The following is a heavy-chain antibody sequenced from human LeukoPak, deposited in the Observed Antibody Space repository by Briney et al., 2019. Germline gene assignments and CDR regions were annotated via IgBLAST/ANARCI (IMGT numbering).Heavy chain of an antibody. Sequence: PPETLSLTCTISGGSISSYYWSWIRQPPGKGLEGIGYIYYRGSTNYNPSLKSRVTIQVDTSKTQFSLKLSSVTAADTAVYYCARLQWLDYYGMDVWGQGTTVTVSS. CDR2: IYYRGST. D-gene: IGHD6-19*01. V-gene: IGHV4-59*08. CDR3: ARLQWLDYYGMDV. CDR1: GGSISSYY. J-gene: IGHJ6*02.